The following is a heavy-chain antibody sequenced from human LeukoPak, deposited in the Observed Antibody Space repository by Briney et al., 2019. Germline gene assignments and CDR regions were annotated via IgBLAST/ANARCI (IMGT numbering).Heavy chain of an antibody. Sequence: PGGSLRLSCAASGFIFNDYYMSWIRQAPGKGLEWLSYISTSGTTIYDADSVKGRFTISRDNAKNALYLQMNSLRADDTAVYYCARGYEAYFDYWGQGTLVTVSS. V-gene: IGHV3-11*01. D-gene: IGHD3-3*01. J-gene: IGHJ4*02. CDR3: ARGYEAYFDY. CDR1: GFIFNDYY. CDR2: ISTSGTTI.